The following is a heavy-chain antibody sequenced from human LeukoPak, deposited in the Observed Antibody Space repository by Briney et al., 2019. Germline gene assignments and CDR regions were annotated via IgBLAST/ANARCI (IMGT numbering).Heavy chain of an antibody. CDR1: GFTFNNYA. V-gene: IGHV3-23*01. CDR3: ARVGVATKTFDY. J-gene: IGHJ4*02. Sequence: GGSPRLSCAASGFTFNNYAMGWVRQAPGKGLEWVSVISGSSAGIKYADSVKGRFTISRDNAKNSLYLQMNSLRAEDTAVYYCARVGVATKTFDYWGQGTLVTVSS. CDR2: ISGSSAGI. D-gene: IGHD5-12*01.